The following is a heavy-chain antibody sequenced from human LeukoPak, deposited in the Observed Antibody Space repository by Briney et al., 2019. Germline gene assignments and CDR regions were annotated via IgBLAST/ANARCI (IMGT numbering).Heavy chain of an antibody. CDR2: ISWNSGSI. J-gene: IGHJ4*02. D-gene: IGHD6-6*01. V-gene: IGHV3-9*01. CDR1: GFTFDDYA. CDR3: AKDMGQLAIFDY. Sequence: PGRSLRLSCAASGFTFDDYAMHWVRQARGKGLEGVSGISWNSGSIGYADSVKGRFTISRDNAKNSLYLQMNSLRAEDTALYYCAKDMGQLAIFDYWGQGTLVTVSS.